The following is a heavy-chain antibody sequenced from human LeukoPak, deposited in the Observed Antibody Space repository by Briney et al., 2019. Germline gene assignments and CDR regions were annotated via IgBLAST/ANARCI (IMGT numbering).Heavy chain of an antibody. CDR1: GFTVSSNY. V-gene: IGHV3-64*01. J-gene: IGHJ5*02. Sequence: GGSLRLSCAASGFTVSSNYMSWVRQAPGKGLEYVSAISSNGGSTYYANSVKGRFTISRDNSKNTLYLQMGSLRAEDMAVYYCARSSEQLEPSTPNWFDPWGQGTLVTVSS. CDR2: ISSNGGST. CDR3: ARSSEQLEPSTPNWFDP. D-gene: IGHD6-6*01.